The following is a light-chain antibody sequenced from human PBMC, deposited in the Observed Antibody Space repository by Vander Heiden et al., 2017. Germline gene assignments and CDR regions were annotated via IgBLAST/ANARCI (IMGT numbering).Light chain of an antibody. CDR3: QVWHSSSDYHV. J-gene: IGLJ1*01. V-gene: IGLV3-21*03. CDR1: NIGSKS. Sequence: SYVLTQPSSVSVAPGKTATITCGGNNIGSKSVHWYQQKPGQAPVLVVYDDSDRPSGIPERFSGSNSGSTATLTISRVEAGDEADYYCQVWHSSSDYHVFGTGTKVTVL. CDR2: DDS.